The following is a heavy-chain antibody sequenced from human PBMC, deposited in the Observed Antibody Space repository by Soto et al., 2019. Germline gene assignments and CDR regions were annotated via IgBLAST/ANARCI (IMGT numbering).Heavy chain of an antibody. CDR3: ARVIGLGADY. J-gene: IGHJ4*02. D-gene: IGHD3-16*01. Sequence: EVQLVESGGGLVQPGGSLRLSCAASGFTFSSYRMSWVRQAPGKGLEWVANIKQDGREKYYVDSVKGRFTISRDNSKNSLYLQMNSLRAEDTAVYYCARVIGLGADYWGQGTLVTVSS. V-gene: IGHV3-7*01. CDR2: IKQDGREK. CDR1: GFTFSSYR.